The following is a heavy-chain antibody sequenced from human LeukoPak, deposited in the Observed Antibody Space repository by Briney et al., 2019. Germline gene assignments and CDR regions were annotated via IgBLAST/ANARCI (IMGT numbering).Heavy chain of an antibody. CDR1: GYTFTSYG. Sequence: ASVKVSCKASGYTFTSYGISWVRQAPGQGLEWMGWISAYNGNTNYAQKLQGRVTMTTDTSTSTAYMELRSLRSDDTAVYYCARGVGEGVVVPAAIGNWFDPWGQGTLVTVSS. CDR3: ARGVGEGVVVPAAIGNWFDP. J-gene: IGHJ5*02. CDR2: ISAYNGNT. D-gene: IGHD2-2*01. V-gene: IGHV1-18*01.